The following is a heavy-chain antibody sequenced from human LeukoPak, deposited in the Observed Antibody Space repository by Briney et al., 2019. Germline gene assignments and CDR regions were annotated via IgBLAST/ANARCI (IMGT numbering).Heavy chain of an antibody. D-gene: IGHD4-17*01. V-gene: IGHV3-23*01. J-gene: IGHJ4*02. CDR3: ATVPYGVHSLSGYFDY. CDR1: GFTFSSSG. Sequence: GGSLRLSCAASGFTFSSSGMTWVRQAPGKGLEWVSGISGTGVNTYYADSVKGRFTISRDNSKNTVFLQMNSLRAEDTAVYYLATVPYGVHSLSGYFDYWGQGTVVAVSS. CDR2: ISGTGVNT.